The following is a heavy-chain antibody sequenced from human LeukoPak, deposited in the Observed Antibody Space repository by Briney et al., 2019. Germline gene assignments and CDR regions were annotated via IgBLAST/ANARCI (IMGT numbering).Heavy chain of an antibody. D-gene: IGHD6-19*01. CDR2: INSDGSIT. CDR1: GFTFSSYW. CDR3: AVTHPSSGWYSY. V-gene: IGHV3-74*01. J-gene: IGHJ4*02. Sequence: GGSLRLSCAASGFTFSSYWMHWVRQAPGKGLVWVSRINSDGSITSYADSVKGRFTISRDNAKNTLYLQMNSLRAEDTAVYYCAVTHPSSGWYSYWGQGTLVTVSS.